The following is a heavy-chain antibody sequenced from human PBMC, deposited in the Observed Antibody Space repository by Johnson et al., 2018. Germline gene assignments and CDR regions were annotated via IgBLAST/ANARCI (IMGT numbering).Heavy chain of an antibody. J-gene: IGHJ6*03. D-gene: IGHD3-10*01. CDR1: GFTFDDYA. V-gene: IGHV3-9*01. CDR3: AKDWFNYYYYYMDV. CDR2: ISWNSGSI. Sequence: VQLVQSGGGLVQPGRSLRLSCAASGFTFDDYAMHWVRQAPGKGLEWVSGISWNSGSIGYADSVKGRFTISRDNAKNSLYLQMNSLRAEDTALYYCAKDWFNYYYYYMDVWGKGTTVTVSS.